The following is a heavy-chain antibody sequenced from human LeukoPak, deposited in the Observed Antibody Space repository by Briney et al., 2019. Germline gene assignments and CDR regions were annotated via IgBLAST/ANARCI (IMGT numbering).Heavy chain of an antibody. Sequence: SETLSLTCTVSGYSISSGYYWGWIRQPPGKGLEWIGSIYHSGSTYYNPSLKSRVTISVDTSKNQFSLKLSSVTAADTAVYYCARDLGTMIVVATGYWGQGTLVTVSS. J-gene: IGHJ4*02. CDR3: ARDLGTMIVVATGY. V-gene: IGHV4-38-2*02. CDR2: IYHSGST. D-gene: IGHD3-22*01. CDR1: GYSISSGYY.